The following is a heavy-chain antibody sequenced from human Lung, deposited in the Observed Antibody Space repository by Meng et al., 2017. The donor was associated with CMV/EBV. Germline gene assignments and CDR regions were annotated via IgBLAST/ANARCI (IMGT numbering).Heavy chain of an antibody. Sequence: LXXTVSGGSISSSSYYWGWIRQPPGKGLEWIGSIYYSGSTYYNPSLKSRVTISVDTSKNQFSLKLSSVTAADTAVYYCARDRDCSSTRCYDSVFWXQGTLVTVSS. D-gene: IGHD2-2*01. V-gene: IGHV4-39*07. CDR2: IYYSGST. J-gene: IGHJ4*02. CDR3: ARDRDCSSTRCYDSVF. CDR1: GGSISSSSYY.